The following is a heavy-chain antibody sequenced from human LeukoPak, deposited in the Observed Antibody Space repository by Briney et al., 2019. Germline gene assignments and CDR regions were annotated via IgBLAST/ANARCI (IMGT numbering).Heavy chain of an antibody. CDR3: ARGGRARLSPFDY. J-gene: IGHJ4*02. CDR2: IYTSGST. CDR1: GGSISSGSYY. V-gene: IGHV4-61*02. Sequence: SQTLSLTCTVSGGSISSGSYYWSWIRQPAGKGLEWIGRIYTSGSTNYNPSLKSRVTISVDTSKNQFSPKLSSVTAADTAVYYCARGGRARLSPFDYWGQGTLVTVSS. D-gene: IGHD4/OR15-4a*01.